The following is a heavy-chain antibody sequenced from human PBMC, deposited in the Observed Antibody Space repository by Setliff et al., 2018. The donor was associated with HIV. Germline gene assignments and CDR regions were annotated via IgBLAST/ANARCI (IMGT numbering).Heavy chain of an antibody. CDR3: ARSGGIGNYHWDV. D-gene: IGHD3-16*01. CDR1: GFIFSDSW. CDR2: IKKDGREK. V-gene: IGHV3-7*03. J-gene: IGHJ6*03. Sequence: ETLSLSCGASGFIFSDSWMDWVRQAPGKGLGWVATIKKDGREKYYVDSVKGRFTISRDNARTSLYLEMSSLRVEDTAVYFCARSGGIGNYHWDVWAKGPRSPSP.